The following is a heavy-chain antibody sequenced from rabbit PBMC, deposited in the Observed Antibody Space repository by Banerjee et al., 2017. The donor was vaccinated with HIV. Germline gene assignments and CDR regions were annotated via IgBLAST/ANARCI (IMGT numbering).Heavy chain of an antibody. V-gene: IGHV1S7*01. J-gene: IGHJ4*01. D-gene: IGHD3-1*01. Sequence: QSLEESGGGLVKPGGTLTLTCTASRFDFNSGGVSWVRQAPGKGLEWIGYIDPVFGSTYYATWVNGRFTISSHNAQNTLYLQLNSLTAADTATYFCVRDTWHFNLWGPGTLVTV. CDR3: VRDTWHFNL. CDR1: RFDFNSGG. CDR2: IDPVFGST.